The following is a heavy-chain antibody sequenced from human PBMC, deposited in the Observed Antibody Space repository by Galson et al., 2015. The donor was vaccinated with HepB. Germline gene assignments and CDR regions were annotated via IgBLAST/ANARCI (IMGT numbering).Heavy chain of an antibody. CDR3: AIAFVPGGTGDAFDI. J-gene: IGHJ3*02. V-gene: IGHV5-51*01. D-gene: IGHD3-16*01. CDR1: GYSFTSYW. Sequence: QSGAEVKKPGESLKISCKGSGYSFTSYWIGWVRQMPGKGLEWMGMVYPGDPDARYSPSFQGQVTISADKSITTAYLQWSSLKASDTAMYFCAIAFVPGGTGDAFDIWGQGTKVTVSS. CDR2: VYPGDPDA.